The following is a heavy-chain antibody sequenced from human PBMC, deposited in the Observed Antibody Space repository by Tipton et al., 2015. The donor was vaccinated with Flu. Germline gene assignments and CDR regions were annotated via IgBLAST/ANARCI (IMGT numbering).Heavy chain of an antibody. J-gene: IGHJ6*03. CDR3: ARVQYDFWSGHSFNYYYYMDV. V-gene: IGHV4-39*07. Sequence: LVKPTETLSLTCTVSGDSISSSTYYWGWIRQPPGKGLEWIGSIYCYNGNTYYSPSLKSRVTISADTSKNQFSLKVTSVTAADTAVYYCARVQYDFWSGHSFNYYYYMDVWGKGTTVTVSS. CDR2: IYCYNGNT. D-gene: IGHD3-3*01. CDR1: GDSISSSTYY.